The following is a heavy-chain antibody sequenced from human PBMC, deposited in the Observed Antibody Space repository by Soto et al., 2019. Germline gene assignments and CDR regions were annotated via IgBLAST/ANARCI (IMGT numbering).Heavy chain of an antibody. D-gene: IGHD2-2*01. J-gene: IGHJ6*02. CDR2: ISGSGGST. V-gene: IGHV3-23*01. CDR1: VFTFSSYA. Sequence: GSLRLSCAASVFTFSSYAMSWVRQAPGKGLEWVSAISGSGGSTYYADSVKGRFTISRDNSKNTLYLQMNSLRAEDTAVYYCAKVLRGRYCSSTSCYSPYYYGMDVWGQGTTVTVSS. CDR3: AKVLRGRYCSSTSCYSPYYYGMDV.